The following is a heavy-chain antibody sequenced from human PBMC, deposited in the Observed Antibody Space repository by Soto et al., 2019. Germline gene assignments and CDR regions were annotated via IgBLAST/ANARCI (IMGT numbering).Heavy chain of an antibody. V-gene: IGHV5-51*01. CDR1: GYSFTTYW. CDR2: INPGDSEI. D-gene: IGHD4-4*01. Sequence: GESLKISCKTSGYSFTTYWLGWVRQMPGKGLEWMGIINPGDSEIRYSPSFQGRVTISADRSISTAYLQWSSLEASDTAIYYCARHEQFYYQFYGMDVWGQGTTVTVSS. CDR3: ARHEQFYYQFYGMDV. J-gene: IGHJ6*02.